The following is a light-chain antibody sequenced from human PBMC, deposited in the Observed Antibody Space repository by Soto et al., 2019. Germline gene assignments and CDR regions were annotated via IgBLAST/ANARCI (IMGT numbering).Light chain of an antibody. V-gene: IGKV3-11*01. J-gene: IGKJ4*01. CDR1: QSVSSY. Sequence: EIVLTQSPATLSLSPGERATLSCRASQSVSSYLAWYQQKPGQAPRLLTYDASNRATGTPARFSGSGSGTDFTLTISSLEPEDFAVYYCQQRSNWPPLTFGGGTKVDIK. CDR2: DAS. CDR3: QQRSNWPPLT.